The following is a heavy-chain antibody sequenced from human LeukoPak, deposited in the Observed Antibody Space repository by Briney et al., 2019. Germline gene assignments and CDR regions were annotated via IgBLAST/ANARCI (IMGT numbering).Heavy chain of an antibody. V-gene: IGHV4-61*02. CDR2: IYTSGST. Sequence: PSETLSLTCTVSGGSISSGSYYWSWIRQPAGKGLEWIGRIYTSGSTNYNPSLKSRVTISVDTSKNQFSLKLSSVTAADTAVYYCARDKWEVPAAEGYWGQGTLVTVSS. D-gene: IGHD2-2*01. J-gene: IGHJ4*02. CDR3: ARDKWEVPAAEGY. CDR1: GGSISSGSYY.